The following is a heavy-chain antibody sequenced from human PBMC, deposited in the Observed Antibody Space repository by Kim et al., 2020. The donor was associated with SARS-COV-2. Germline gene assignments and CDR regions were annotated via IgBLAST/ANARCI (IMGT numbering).Heavy chain of an antibody. J-gene: IGHJ6*02. CDR2: SGRT. V-gene: IGHV4-59*01. D-gene: IGHD3-10*02. Sequence: SGRTNYNPSLKRRVTISVDTAKNRISLKLGSVTAADTAVYYCARVFRGMDVWGQGTTVIVSS. CDR3: ARVFRGMDV.